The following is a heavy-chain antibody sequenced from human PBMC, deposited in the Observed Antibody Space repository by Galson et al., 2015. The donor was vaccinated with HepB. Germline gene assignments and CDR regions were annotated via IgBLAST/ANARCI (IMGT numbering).Heavy chain of an antibody. V-gene: IGHV3-23*01. D-gene: IGHD6-13*01. J-gene: IGHJ4*02. CDR3: ARDLKAAAADYYFDY. Sequence: SLRLSCAASGFTFSSYATSWVRQAPGKGLEWVSAISGSGGSTYYADSVKGRFTISRDNSKNTLYVQMNSLKSEDTAMYYCARDLKAAAADYYFDYWGQGILVTVSS. CDR2: ISGSGGST. CDR1: GFTFSSYA.